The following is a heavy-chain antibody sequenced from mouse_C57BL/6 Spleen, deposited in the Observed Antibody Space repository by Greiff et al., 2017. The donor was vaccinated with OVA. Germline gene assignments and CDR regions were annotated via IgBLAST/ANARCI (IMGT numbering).Heavy chain of an antibody. CDR1: GYTFTSYW. CDR2: IDPSDSYT. Sequence: QVQLQQSGAELVKPGASVKLSCKASGYTFTSYWMQWVKQRPGQGLEWIGEIDPSDSYTNYNQKFKGKATLTVDTSSSTAYMQLSSLTSEDSAVYYCARGGWSYAMDYWGQGTSVTVSS. V-gene: IGHV1-50*01. D-gene: IGHD2-3*01. CDR3: ARGGWSYAMDY. J-gene: IGHJ4*01.